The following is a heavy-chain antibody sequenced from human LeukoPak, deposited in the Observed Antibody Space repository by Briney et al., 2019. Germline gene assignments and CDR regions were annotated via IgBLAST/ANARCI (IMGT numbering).Heavy chain of an antibody. V-gene: IGHV1-18*04. D-gene: IGHD2-15*01. J-gene: IGHJ4*02. CDR2: ISAYNGNT. Sequence: GASVKLSCKASGYTFTSYGISWVRQAPGQGLEWMGWISAYNGNTNYAQKLQGRVTMTPDTSTSTAYMELRSLRSDDTAVYYCVVVVAAKPYWGQGTLVTVSS. CDR3: VVVVAAKPY. CDR1: GYTFTSYG.